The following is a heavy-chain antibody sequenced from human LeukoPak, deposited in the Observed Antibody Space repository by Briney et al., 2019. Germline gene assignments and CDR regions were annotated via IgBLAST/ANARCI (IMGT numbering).Heavy chain of an antibody. CDR1: GGSISSGSYY. CDR2: IYTSGST. V-gene: IGHV4-61*02. CDR3: ARDPQVTPSFDY. D-gene: IGHD2-21*02. J-gene: IGHJ4*02. Sequence: SETLSLTCTVSGGSISSGSYYWSWIRQPAGKGLEWIGRIYTSGSTNYNPSLKSRVTISVDTSKNQFSLKLNSVTAADTAVYYCARDPQVTPSFDYWGQGTLVTVSS.